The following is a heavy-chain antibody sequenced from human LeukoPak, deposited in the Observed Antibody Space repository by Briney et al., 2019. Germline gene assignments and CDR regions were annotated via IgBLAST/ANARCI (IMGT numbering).Heavy chain of an antibody. J-gene: IGHJ3*02. Sequence: GGSLRLSCAASGLTFSSYEMNWVRQAPGKGLEWVSYISSSGSTIYYADSVKGRFTISRDNSKNTLYLQMNSLRAEDTAVYYCASQMPGIAAAGTLDAFDIWGQGTMVTVSS. CDR2: ISSSGSTI. CDR1: GLTFSSYE. D-gene: IGHD6-13*01. V-gene: IGHV3-48*03. CDR3: ASQMPGIAAAGTLDAFDI.